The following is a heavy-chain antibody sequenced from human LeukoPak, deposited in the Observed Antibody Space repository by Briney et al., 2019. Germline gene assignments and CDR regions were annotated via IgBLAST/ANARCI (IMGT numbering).Heavy chain of an antibody. CDR1: GFTFSSYE. J-gene: IGHJ4*02. CDR3: ARDRWTVTHFDY. Sequence: GGSLRLSCAASGFTFSSYEMNWVRQAPGKGLEWVSYISSSGSTIYYADSVKGRFTISRDNAKDSLYLQMNSLRAEDTAVYYCARDRWTVTHFDYWGQGTLVTVSS. D-gene: IGHD4-17*01. CDR2: ISSSGSTI. V-gene: IGHV3-48*03.